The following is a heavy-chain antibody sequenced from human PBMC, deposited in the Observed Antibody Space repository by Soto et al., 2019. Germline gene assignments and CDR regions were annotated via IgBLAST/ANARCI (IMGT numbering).Heavy chain of an antibody. CDR1: GGSISSSNW. D-gene: IGHD6-6*01. J-gene: IGHJ4*02. V-gene: IGHV4-4*02. CDR3: ARWGLSGSSGDYFDY. Sequence: SETLSLTCAVSGGSISSSNWWSWVRQPPGKGLEWIGEIYHSGSTNYNPSLKSRVTISVDKSKNQFSLKLSSVTAADTAVYYCARWGLSGSSGDYFDYWGQGTLVTVSS. CDR2: IYHSGST.